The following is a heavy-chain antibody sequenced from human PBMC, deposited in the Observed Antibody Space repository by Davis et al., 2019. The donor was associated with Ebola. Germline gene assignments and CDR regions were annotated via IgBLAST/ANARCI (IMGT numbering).Heavy chain of an antibody. CDR3: ARDLGRYDDH. Sequence: AASVTVSCKASGGTFSTYDINWVRQAPGQGLEWMGRIIPMVGTATYAQKFQGRATITADKSTSTAYMEMSGLRSEDTAVYYCARDLGRYDDHWGQGTLVTVSS. CDR2: IIPMVGTA. J-gene: IGHJ4*02. V-gene: IGHV1-69*04. D-gene: IGHD1-26*01. CDR1: GGTFSTYD.